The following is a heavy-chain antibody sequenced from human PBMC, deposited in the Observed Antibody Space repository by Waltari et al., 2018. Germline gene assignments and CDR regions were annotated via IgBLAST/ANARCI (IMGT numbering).Heavy chain of an antibody. V-gene: IGHV3-33*01. CDR3: ARGGSHAFDI. J-gene: IGHJ3*02. CDR1: GFNFSNFG. Sequence: QVQLVESGGGVVQPGRSLRLSCAASGFNFSNFGMHWVRRAPGKGLEWVAVVWSDGSNKYYADSVKGRFTISRDNSKNTLYLQMNSLRAEDTAVYYCARGGSHAFDIWGQETLVTVSS. CDR2: VWSDGSNK.